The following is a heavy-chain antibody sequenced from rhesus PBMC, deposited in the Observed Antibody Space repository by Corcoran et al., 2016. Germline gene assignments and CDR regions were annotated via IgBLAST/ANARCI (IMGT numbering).Heavy chain of an antibody. CDR3: ATAVNEYSNRPYGLDS. Sequence: EVQLVQSGAEVKKPGASVKISCKASGYTFTDYYLHWVRQAPGKGLEWMGRVDPEDGEAITAQKYQDRVTITADTSTDTAYMELSSLRSEDTAVYYCATAVNEYSNRPYGLDSWGQGVVVTVSS. J-gene: IGHJ6*01. CDR2: VDPEDGEA. CDR1: GYTFTDYY. V-gene: IGHV1-111*02. D-gene: IGHD4-23*01.